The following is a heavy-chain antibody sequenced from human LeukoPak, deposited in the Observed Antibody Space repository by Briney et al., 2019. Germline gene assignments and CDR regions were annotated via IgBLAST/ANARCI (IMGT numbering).Heavy chain of an antibody. CDR3: ATDQDFRSGQYSRDFDY. D-gene: IGHD3-3*01. J-gene: IGHJ4*02. CDR2: INTITENP. Sequence: ASVKVSCKASGYTFTSFVINWVRQAPGQGPEWMGWINTITENPTYAQGFTGRFVFSLDTSVSTAYLQINSLKADDTAVYYCATDQDFRSGQYSRDFDYWGQGTLVTVSS. V-gene: IGHV7-4-1*02. CDR1: GYTFTSFV.